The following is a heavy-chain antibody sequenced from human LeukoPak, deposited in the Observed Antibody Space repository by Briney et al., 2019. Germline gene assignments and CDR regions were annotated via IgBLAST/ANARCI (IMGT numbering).Heavy chain of an antibody. CDR2: INGDGRII. Sequence: PGGSLRLSCAASGFTFSSNWMHWVRQAPGKGLVWISRINGDGRIIEHAESVKGRFTISRDNSKNTLYLQMNSLRAEDTAVYYCARERGGTTSMIVVVMGAFDIWGQGTMVTVSS. V-gene: IGHV3-74*03. D-gene: IGHD3-22*01. CDR1: GFTFSSNW. J-gene: IGHJ3*02. CDR3: ARERGGTTSMIVVVMGAFDI.